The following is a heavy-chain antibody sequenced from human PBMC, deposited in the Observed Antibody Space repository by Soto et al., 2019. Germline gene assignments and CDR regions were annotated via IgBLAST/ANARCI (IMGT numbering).Heavy chain of an antibody. CDR1: GGSISSYY. D-gene: IGHD6-19*01. CDR3: AREGKRGQWLVHVPTLYFDY. Sequence: QVQLQESGPGLVKPSETLSLTCTVSGGSISSYYWSWIRQPPGKGLEWIGYIYYSGSTNYNPSLKSRVTISVDTSKNQFSLKLSSVTAADTAVYYCAREGKRGQWLVHVPTLYFDYGGQGTLVTVSS. V-gene: IGHV4-59*01. CDR2: IYYSGST. J-gene: IGHJ4*02.